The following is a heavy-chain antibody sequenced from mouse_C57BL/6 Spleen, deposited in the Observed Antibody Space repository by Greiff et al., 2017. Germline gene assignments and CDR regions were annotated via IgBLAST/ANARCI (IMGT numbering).Heavy chain of an antibody. CDR3: VRPLGYDDWYFDV. Sequence: EVMLVESGGGLVQPKGSLKLSCAASGFSFNTYAMNWVRQAPGKGLEWVARIRSKSNNYATYYADSVKDRFTISRDDSESMLYLQMNNLKTEDTAMYYCVRPLGYDDWYFDVWGTGTTVTVSS. J-gene: IGHJ1*03. CDR2: IRSKSNNYAT. CDR1: GFSFNTYA. D-gene: IGHD2-2*01. V-gene: IGHV10-1*01.